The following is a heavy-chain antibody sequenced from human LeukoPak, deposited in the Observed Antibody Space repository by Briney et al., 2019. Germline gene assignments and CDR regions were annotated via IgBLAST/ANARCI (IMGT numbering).Heavy chain of an antibody. CDR3: ARDRRNFWSGYPDY. D-gene: IGHD3-3*01. Sequence: GGSLRLSCAASGFTFSSYGMHWVRQAPGKGLEWVAFIRYDGSNKYYADSVKGRFTISRDNSKNTLYLQMNSLRAEDTAVYYCARDRRNFWSGYPDYWGQGTLVTVSS. V-gene: IGHV3-30*02. CDR2: IRYDGSNK. J-gene: IGHJ4*02. CDR1: GFTFSSYG.